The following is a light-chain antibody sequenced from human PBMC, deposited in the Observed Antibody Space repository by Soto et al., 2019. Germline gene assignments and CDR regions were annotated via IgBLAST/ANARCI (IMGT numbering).Light chain of an antibody. J-gene: IGKJ2*01. Sequence: DIQMPQSPSSVSASVGDRVTITCRASRDINRWLAWYQQKPGKAPKLLIYTASSLQSGVPSRFIGSGSGTDFTLTITSLQPEDFATYYCQQATSFPYTLGQGTKLEIK. CDR1: RDINRW. CDR2: TAS. V-gene: IGKV1-12*01. CDR3: QQATSFPYT.